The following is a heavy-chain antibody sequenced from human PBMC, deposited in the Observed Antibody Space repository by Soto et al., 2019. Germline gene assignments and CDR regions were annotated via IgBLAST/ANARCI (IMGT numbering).Heavy chain of an antibody. Sequence: SETLSLTCSVSGASISTSSAFWGWIRQAPGKGLEWIGNVYQSGTTRLNPSLKSRVSIFVDRSKNQFSLELNSATAADRAVYYCARQPESTSYFDYWGQGILVTVSS. CDR2: VYQSGTT. V-gene: IGHV4-39*01. CDR3: ARQPESTSYFDY. J-gene: IGHJ4*02. CDR1: GASISTSSAF. D-gene: IGHD2-2*01.